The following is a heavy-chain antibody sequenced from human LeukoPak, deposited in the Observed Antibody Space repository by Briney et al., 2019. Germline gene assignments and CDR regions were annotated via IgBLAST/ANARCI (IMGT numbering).Heavy chain of an antibody. CDR3: SGGFYFDF. CDR1: GFTFSSYA. Sequence: GASLRLSCAASGFTFSSYAMSWVRQAPGKGLEWVPSISGSGGTTYYADSVKGRFSISRDNSKNTVYMQMTSLRAEDTAVYYCSGGFYFDFWGQGTLVTVSS. J-gene: IGHJ4*02. V-gene: IGHV3-23*01. CDR2: ISGSGGTT.